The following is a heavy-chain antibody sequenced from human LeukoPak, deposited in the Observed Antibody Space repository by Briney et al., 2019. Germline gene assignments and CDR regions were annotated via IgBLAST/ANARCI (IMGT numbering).Heavy chain of an antibody. J-gene: IGHJ6*03. CDR1: GGSISSYY. CDR2: IYTSGST. Sequence: SSETLSLTCTVSGGSISSYYWSWIRQPAGKGLEWIGRIYTSGSTNYNPSLKSRVTMSVDTSKNQFSLKLSSVTAADTAVYYCARVGIVVVPAAIRYYYYYMDVWGKGTTVTVSS. CDR3: ARVGIVVVPAAIRYYYYYMDV. V-gene: IGHV4-4*07. D-gene: IGHD2-2*02.